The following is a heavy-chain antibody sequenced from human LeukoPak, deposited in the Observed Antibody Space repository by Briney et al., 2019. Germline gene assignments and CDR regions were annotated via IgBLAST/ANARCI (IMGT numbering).Heavy chain of an antibody. CDR2: INHSGST. D-gene: IGHD3-3*01. Sequence: PSETLSLTCAVYGGSFSGYYWSWIRQPPGKGLEWIGEINHSGSTNYNPSLKSRVTISVDTSKNQFSLKLSSVTAADTAVYYCASARPDYDFWSGYEYGMDVWGQGTTVTVSS. CDR3: ASARPDYDFWSGYEYGMDV. CDR1: GGSFSGYY. V-gene: IGHV4-34*01. J-gene: IGHJ6*02.